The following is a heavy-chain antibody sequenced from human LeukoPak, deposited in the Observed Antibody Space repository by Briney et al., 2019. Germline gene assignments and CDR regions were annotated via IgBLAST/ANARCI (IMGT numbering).Heavy chain of an antibody. D-gene: IGHD6-19*01. CDR1: GASISTYY. CDR3: ARDPQGWVRFDS. Sequence: SETLSLTCTVSGASISTYYWSWIRQPPGRGLEWIGYIYSSGNTNYNPSLKGRVTISVDTSKNQFSLKLSSVTAADTAMYYCARDPQGWVRFDSWGQGILLTVSS. V-gene: IGHV4-59*01. CDR2: IYSSGNT. J-gene: IGHJ4*02.